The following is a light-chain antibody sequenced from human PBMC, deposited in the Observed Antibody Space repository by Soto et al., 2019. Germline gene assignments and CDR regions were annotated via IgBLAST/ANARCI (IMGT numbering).Light chain of an antibody. CDR1: KSISNN. V-gene: IGKV3-15*01. J-gene: IGKJ1*01. CDR3: QQYNNWPPT. CDR2: GAS. Sequence: EMVMTQSPATLSVSPGERVTLSCRASKSISNNLAWYQQKPGQAPRLLIYGASTRATGFPARLSGSGSGTEFTLTISSLQSEDFAVYYCQQYNNWPPTFGQGTKVEIK.